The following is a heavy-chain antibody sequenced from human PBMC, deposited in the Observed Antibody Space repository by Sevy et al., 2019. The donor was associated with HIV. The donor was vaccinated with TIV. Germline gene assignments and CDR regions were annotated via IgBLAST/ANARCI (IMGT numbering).Heavy chain of an antibody. Sequence: GGSLRLSCAASGFTFSKYSMSWVRQPPGKGLEWVSTLSFGCGEINYADSVKGRFTISRDNSKSSVYLQMNNLRPEDTAVYYCARVGCTKPHAYWGQGTLVTVSS. CDR1: GFTFSKYS. CDR2: LSFGCGEI. CDR3: ARVGCTKPHAY. D-gene: IGHD2-8*01. V-gene: IGHV3-23*01. J-gene: IGHJ4*02.